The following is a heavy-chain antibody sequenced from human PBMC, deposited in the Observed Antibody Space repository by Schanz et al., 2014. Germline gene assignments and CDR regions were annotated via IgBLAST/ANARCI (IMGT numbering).Heavy chain of an antibody. V-gene: IGHV3-30*03. D-gene: IGHD3-22*01. CDR3: ATDHFGHYDSSGCSDCYYYGMEV. Sequence: QVQLVESGGGVVQPGRSLRLSCAGSGFSFSGFGMHWVRQAPGKGLEWVAVISYDGRNKYFADSVKGRFTISRDNSKNTLFLQVNSLRAEDTAVYSCATDHFGHYDSSGCSDCYYYGMEVWGQGTTVTVSS. J-gene: IGHJ6*02. CDR2: ISYDGRNK. CDR1: GFSFSGFG.